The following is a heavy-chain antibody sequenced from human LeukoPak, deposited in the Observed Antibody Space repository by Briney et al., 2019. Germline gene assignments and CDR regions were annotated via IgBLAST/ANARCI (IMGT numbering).Heavy chain of an antibody. CDR1: GFTFSSYW. CDR3: ARVLGCTNGVCHDAFDI. V-gene: IGHV3-7*01. Sequence: GGSLRLTCAASGFTFSSYWMCWVRQAPGKGLEWVANIKEDGGEKFHVDSVKGRFTISRDNAKKSLYLQMNSLRAEDTAVYFCARVLGCTNGVCHDAFDIWGQGTVVTVSS. J-gene: IGHJ3*02. D-gene: IGHD2-8*01. CDR2: IKEDGGEK.